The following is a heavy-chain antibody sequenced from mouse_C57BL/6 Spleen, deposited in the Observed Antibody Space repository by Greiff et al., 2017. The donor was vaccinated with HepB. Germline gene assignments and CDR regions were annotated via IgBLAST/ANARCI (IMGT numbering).Heavy chain of an antibody. V-gene: IGHV1-52*01. J-gene: IGHJ1*03. Sequence: VQLQQSGAELVRPGSSVKLSCKASGYTFTSYWMHWVKQRPIQGLEWIGNIDPSDSETHYNQKFKDKATLTVDKSSSTAYMQLSSLTSEDSAVYYCARYPLYGSSYDWYFDVWGTGTTVTVSS. D-gene: IGHD1-1*01. CDR2: IDPSDSET. CDR3: ARYPLYGSSYDWYFDV. CDR1: GYTFTSYW.